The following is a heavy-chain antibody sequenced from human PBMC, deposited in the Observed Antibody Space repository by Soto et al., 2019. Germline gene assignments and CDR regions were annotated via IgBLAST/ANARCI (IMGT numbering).Heavy chain of an antibody. CDR2: IKSKSDGGTT. Sequence: EVQLVESGGGLVKPGGSLRLSCAASGFTFSNAWMSWVRQAPGKGLEWVGRIKSKSDGGTTDHAAPVKGRVTISRDDSKNTLFLQMNSLKTEDTGVYYCTTEYSGRYDNWGQGTLVTVSS. V-gene: IGHV3-15*01. CDR1: GFTFSNAW. CDR3: TTEYSGRYDN. J-gene: IGHJ4*02. D-gene: IGHD6-19*01.